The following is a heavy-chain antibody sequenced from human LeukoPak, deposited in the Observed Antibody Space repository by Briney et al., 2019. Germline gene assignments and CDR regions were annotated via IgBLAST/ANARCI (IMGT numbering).Heavy chain of an antibody. CDR1: GFTFSSYA. J-gene: IGHJ3*02. CDR2: ISYDGSNK. Sequence: GRSLRLSCAASGFTFSSYAMHWVRQAPGKGLEWVAVISYDGSNKYYADSVKGRFTISRDNSKNTLYLQMNSLRAEDTAVCYCARSFDAFDIWGQGTMVTVSS. V-gene: IGHV3-30-3*01. CDR3: ARSFDAFDI.